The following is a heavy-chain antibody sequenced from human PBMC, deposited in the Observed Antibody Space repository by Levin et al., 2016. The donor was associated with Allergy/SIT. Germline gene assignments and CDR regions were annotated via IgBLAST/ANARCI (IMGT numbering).Heavy chain of an antibody. D-gene: IGHD3-10*02. J-gene: IGHJ4*02. CDR2: IYDSGSY. V-gene: IGHV4-59*01. CDR3: ARIVGDFYDKSGRYVRGYFDY. Sequence: WIRQPPGKGLEYIGYIYDSGSYNYNPSLKSRATISVDTSKNQFSLNLRSVTAADTAVYYCARIVGDFYDKSGRYVRGYFDYWGQGALVTVSS.